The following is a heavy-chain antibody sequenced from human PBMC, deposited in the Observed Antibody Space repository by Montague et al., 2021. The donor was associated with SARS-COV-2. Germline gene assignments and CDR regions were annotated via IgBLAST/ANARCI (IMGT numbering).Heavy chain of an antibody. J-gene: IGHJ4*02. Sequence: PALVKPTQTLTLTCTLSGLPLSTSGLCVGWIRQPPGKALGWLALTDWDDDKYYSPSLKTRLSISKDTSKNQVVLTMANMGPVDTTTYYCARIPNDSWYVSYFDYWGQGILVTVSS. D-gene: IGHD6-13*01. CDR2: TDWDDDK. V-gene: IGHV2-70*01. CDR1: GLPLSTSGLC. CDR3: ARIPNDSWYVSYFDY.